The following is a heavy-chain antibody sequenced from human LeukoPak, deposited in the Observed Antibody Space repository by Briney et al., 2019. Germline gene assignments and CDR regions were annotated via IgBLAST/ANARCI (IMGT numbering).Heavy chain of an antibody. CDR3: VRQDGYYYDSSGYGDDVLDI. CDR2: IYPGNSDT. V-gene: IGHV5-51*01. D-gene: IGHD3-22*01. CDR1: GYSFSSYW. J-gene: IGHJ3*02. Sequence: GDSLKISCKASGYSFSSYWIAWLRQMPGKGLEWMGIIYPGNSDTRYSPSFQGQVTISVDKSISTAYLQWSSLKASETAMYYCVRQDGYYYDSSGYGDDVLDIWGQGTMVTVSS.